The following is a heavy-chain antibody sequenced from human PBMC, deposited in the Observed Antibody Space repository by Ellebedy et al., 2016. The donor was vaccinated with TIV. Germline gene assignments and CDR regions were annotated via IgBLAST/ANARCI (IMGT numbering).Heavy chain of an antibody. Sequence: AASVKVSCKASGYTFSAYEIHWVRQVPGQGPGWMGWINPTGGGSNFAQRFRGWVTMTRDTSINTVYMELRRVKADDTAVYYCARGMYYGTNVFDVWGQGTMVSVSS. CDR1: GYTFSAYE. CDR2: INPTGGGS. D-gene: IGHD3-3*01. J-gene: IGHJ3*01. CDR3: ARGMYYGTNVFDV. V-gene: IGHV1-2*04.